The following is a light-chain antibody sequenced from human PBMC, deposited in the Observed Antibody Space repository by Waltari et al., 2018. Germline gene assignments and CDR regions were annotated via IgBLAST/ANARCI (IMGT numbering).Light chain of an antibody. CDR3: ATWDGRVNGVL. J-gene: IGLJ2*01. CDR1: NYNIGSDP. CDR2: SND. V-gene: IGLV1-44*01. Sequence: QSVLTQAPSVAGTPGQRVTISCSGTNYNIGSDPVNWYQQVPGLSPKLLIYSNDQRRQGVPDRFYGSKAGSSASLAISGRQSDEEDDYYWATWDGRVNGVLFGGGTKVTVL.